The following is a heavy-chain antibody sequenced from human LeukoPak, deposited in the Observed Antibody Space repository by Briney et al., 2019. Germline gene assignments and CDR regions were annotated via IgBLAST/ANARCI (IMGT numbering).Heavy chain of an antibody. D-gene: IGHD3-22*01. CDR2: IKQDGSEK. J-gene: IGHJ4*02. CDR1: GFTFSSYW. V-gene: IGHV3-7*01. CDR3: ASTLEWGYYDSSGYYY. Sequence: GGSLRLSCAASGFTFSSYWMSWVRQAPGKGLEWVANIKQDGSEKYYVDPVKGRFTISRDNAKNSLYLQMNSLRAEDTAVYYCASTLEWGYYDSSGYYYWGQGTLVTVSS.